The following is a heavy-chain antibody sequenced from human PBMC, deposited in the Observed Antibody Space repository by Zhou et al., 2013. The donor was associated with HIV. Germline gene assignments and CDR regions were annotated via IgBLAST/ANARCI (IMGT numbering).Heavy chain of an antibody. J-gene: IGHJ3*02. CDR3: ARFAWRQVRAFDI. CDR2: MNPNSGDT. D-gene: IGHD6-25*01. Sequence: QVQLLQSGAEVKPPGASVKVSCKVFGYTLADLAIHWVRLPPGQGLEWMGWMNPNSGDTGYAQKFQGRVSITRNTSISTAYMELSNVKSADTAVYYCARFAWRQVRAFDIWGQGDSGHRLF. V-gene: IGHV1-8*01. CDR1: GYTLADLA.